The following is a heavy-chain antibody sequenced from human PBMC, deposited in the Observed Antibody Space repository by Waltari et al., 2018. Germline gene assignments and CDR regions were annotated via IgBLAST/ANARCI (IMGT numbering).Heavy chain of an antibody. Sequence: EVQLVESGGGLVQPGGSLRLSCAASGFTFSNSWMDWVRKAPGKGLECVSNLKPDGSESHYVDSVQCRFTVSRDNTQNLLYLQMNTLRVDDTAVYYCSLSLNSWGQGTLVTVSP. CDR3: SLSLNS. J-gene: IGHJ4*02. CDR2: LKPDGSES. CDR1: GFTFSNSW. V-gene: IGHV3-7*01.